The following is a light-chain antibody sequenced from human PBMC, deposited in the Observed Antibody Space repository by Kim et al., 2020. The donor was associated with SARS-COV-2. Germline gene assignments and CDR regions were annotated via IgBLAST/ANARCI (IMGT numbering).Light chain of an antibody. Sequence: SAAVGDSVTISWRARQSISSYLYLYQQKPGKAPKLLYYAASRLQRGVPSRFSGSGSGTDFTLTISSLQPEDFATYYCQQSYNTPGFGGGTKVDIK. CDR1: QSISSY. V-gene: IGKV1-39*01. CDR3: QQSYNTPG. J-gene: IGKJ4*01. CDR2: AAS.